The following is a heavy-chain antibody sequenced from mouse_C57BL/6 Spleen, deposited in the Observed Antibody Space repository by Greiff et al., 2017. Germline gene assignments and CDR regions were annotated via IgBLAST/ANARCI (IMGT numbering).Heavy chain of an antibody. Sequence: VLLQQSGAVPAKPGASVKLFCMASGYTFTSYWMHWVKQRPGQGPERIGYINPICGYTKYNQKFKDKVTLHADKSCSTAYMQLSSLTYEESAVYYCAKSPMVTTKYYFDYWGQGTTLTVSS. V-gene: IGHV1-7*01. D-gene: IGHD2-2*01. CDR1: GYTFTSYW. CDR2: INPICGYT. J-gene: IGHJ2*01. CDR3: AKSPMVTTKYYFDY.